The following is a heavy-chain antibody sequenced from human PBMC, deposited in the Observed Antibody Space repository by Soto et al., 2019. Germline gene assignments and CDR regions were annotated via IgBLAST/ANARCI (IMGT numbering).Heavy chain of an antibody. Sequence: SETLSLTCTVSGGSISSYYWSWIRQPPGKGLEWIGYIYYSGSTNYNPSLKSRVTISVDTSKNQFSLKLSSVTAADTAVYYCARRDGYDPNFDYWGQGTLVTVSS. CDR1: GGSISSYY. CDR2: IYYSGST. CDR3: ARRDGYDPNFDY. J-gene: IGHJ4*02. D-gene: IGHD5-12*01. V-gene: IGHV4-59*08.